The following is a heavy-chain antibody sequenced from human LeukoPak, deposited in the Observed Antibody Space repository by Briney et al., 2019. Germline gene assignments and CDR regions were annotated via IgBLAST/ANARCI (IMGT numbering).Heavy chain of an antibody. Sequence: PSETLSLTCTVPGGSISSGDYYWSWIRQPPGKGLEWIGYIYYSGSTYYNPSLKSRVTISVDTSKNQFSLKLSSVTAADTAVYYCARDGTVRGVIASSAFDPWGQGTLVTVSS. CDR1: GGSISSGDYY. D-gene: IGHD3-10*01. CDR2: IYYSGST. J-gene: IGHJ5*02. V-gene: IGHV4-30-4*02. CDR3: ARDGTVRGVIASSAFDP.